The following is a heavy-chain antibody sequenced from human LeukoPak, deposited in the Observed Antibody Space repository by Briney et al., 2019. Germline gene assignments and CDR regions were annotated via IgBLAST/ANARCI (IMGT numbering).Heavy chain of an antibody. Sequence: GGTLRLSCAASGFTFSSYSMNWVRQAPGKGLEWVSSISTSSSYKYYADSLKGRSTISRDNAKNSLYLQMNSLGAEGTAVYYCARHSDYDILTGPNDYWGQGTLVTVSS. J-gene: IGHJ4*02. D-gene: IGHD3-9*01. CDR1: GFTFSSYS. CDR2: ISTSSSYK. V-gene: IGHV3-21*01. CDR3: ARHSDYDILTGPNDY.